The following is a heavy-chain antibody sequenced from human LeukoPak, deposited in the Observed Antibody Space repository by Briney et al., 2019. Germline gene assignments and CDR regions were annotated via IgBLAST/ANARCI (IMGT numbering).Heavy chain of an antibody. D-gene: IGHD5-18*01. Sequence: PSETLSLTCTVSGGSISSYYWSWIRQPPGKGLEWIGYIYYSGSTNYNPSLKSRVTISVDTSKNQFSLKLSSVTAADTAVYYCVRFNVDTAYDYWGQGTLVTVSS. CDR2: IYYSGST. CDR1: GGSISSYY. V-gene: IGHV4-59*01. CDR3: VRFNVDTAYDY. J-gene: IGHJ4*02.